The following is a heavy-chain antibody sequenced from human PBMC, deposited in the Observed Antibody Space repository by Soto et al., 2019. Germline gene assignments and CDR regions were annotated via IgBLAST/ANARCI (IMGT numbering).Heavy chain of an antibody. V-gene: IGHV4-4*07. Sequence: SETLSLTCTVSGGSISSYYWSRVRQSAGKGLEWIGRIYSSGTTNYNPSLKSRVTMSVDTSKNQFSLHLSSVTAADTAVYYCARETASGSYRYYFDYWGQGPLVGVAS. D-gene: IGHD3-10*01. J-gene: IGHJ4*02. CDR3: ARETASGSYRYYFDY. CDR2: IYSSGTT. CDR1: GGSISSYY.